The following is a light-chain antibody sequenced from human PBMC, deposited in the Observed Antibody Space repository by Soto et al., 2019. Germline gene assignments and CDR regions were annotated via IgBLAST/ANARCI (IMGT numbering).Light chain of an antibody. Sequence: QSVLTQPASVSGSPGQSITISCTGTISDVGSYNLVSWYQQHPGKAPKLMIYEVSKRPSGVSNRFPGSKSGNTASLTISGLQAEDKADYYCCSYAGSSTYVFGTGTKVTVL. CDR2: EVS. CDR1: ISDVGSYNL. CDR3: CSYAGSSTYV. V-gene: IGLV2-23*02. J-gene: IGLJ1*01.